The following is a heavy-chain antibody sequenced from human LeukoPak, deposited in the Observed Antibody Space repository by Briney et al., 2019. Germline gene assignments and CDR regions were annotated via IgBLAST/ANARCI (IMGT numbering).Heavy chain of an antibody. D-gene: IGHD3-10*01. CDR3: AKDPVVRGVTWGGY. V-gene: IGHV3-30*02. Sequence: GGSLRLSCAASGFTFSGYGMHWVRQAPGKGLERVAFIRYDESNKYYADSVKGRFTISRDNSKNTLYLQMNSLRAEDTAVYYCAKDPVVRGVTWGGYWGQGTLVTVSS. J-gene: IGHJ4*02. CDR2: IRYDESNK. CDR1: GFTFSGYG.